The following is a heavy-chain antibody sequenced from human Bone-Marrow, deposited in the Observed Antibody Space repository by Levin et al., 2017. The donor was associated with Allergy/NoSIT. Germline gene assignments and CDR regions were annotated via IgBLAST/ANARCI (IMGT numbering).Heavy chain of an antibody. D-gene: IGHD1-26*01. CDR3: ARSPHPYFFDF. Sequence: SQTLSLTCTVSGGSISSGSYYWSWIRQPAGKGLEWIGRIQSSGSTIYNPSLQSRVTISVDTSKNQFSLNLNSVTAADTAVYFCARSPHPYFFDFWGQGTLVTVSS. CDR2: IQSSGST. CDR1: GGSISSGSYY. V-gene: IGHV4-61*02. J-gene: IGHJ4*02.